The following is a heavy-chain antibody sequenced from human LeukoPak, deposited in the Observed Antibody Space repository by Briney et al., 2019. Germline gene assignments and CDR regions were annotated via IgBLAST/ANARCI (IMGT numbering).Heavy chain of an antibody. V-gene: IGHV1-2*02. D-gene: IGHD6-19*01. CDR3: ARAYDRGWCAPLLLPYYGLDV. Sequence: GASVRVSCRAFGHTFTDYYVHWVRQAPGQGLEWMGWINPNSGATDSAPKFQGRLIMTGDTSLSEAYMELRRLRSDDTAVYLCARAYDRGWCAPLLLPYYGLDVWGQGTTVTVSS. J-gene: IGHJ6*02. CDR1: GHTFTDYY. CDR2: INPNSGAT.